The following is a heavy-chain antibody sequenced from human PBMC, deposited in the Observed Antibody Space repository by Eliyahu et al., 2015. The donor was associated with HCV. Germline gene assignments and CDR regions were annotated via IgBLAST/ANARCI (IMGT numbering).Heavy chain of an antibody. CDR3: ARRAEMDAIDTYADS. J-gene: IGHJ4*02. CDR2: IFPGDSDT. D-gene: IGHD5-24*01. V-gene: IGHV5-51*01. Sequence: EVQLVQSGAEVKRPGESLKISCKASGYSFSDHWIGWVRQMPGKGLEWMGIIFPGDSDTRYSPSFQGQVIMSADRSISTAFLEWSSLKASDTALYYCARRAEMDAIDTYADSWGQGTQVTVSS. CDR1: GYSFSDHW.